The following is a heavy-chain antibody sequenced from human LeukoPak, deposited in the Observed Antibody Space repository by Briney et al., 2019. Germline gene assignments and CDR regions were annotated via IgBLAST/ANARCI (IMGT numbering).Heavy chain of an antibody. Sequence: SLKPSCKVSGGTFGSYAISWVRQAPGQGLEWMGRIIPILGITNYAQKFQGRDTITAEKSTSTAYMELSRLRSEDTAVYYCARDGRVYGDYYYFDYWGQGTLVTVSS. CDR1: GGTFGSYA. CDR3: ARDGRVYGDYYYFDY. CDR2: IIPILGIT. D-gene: IGHD4-17*01. J-gene: IGHJ4*02. V-gene: IGHV1-69*04.